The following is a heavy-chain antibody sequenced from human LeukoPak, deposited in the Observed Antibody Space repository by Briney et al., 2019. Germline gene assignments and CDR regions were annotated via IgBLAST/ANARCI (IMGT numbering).Heavy chain of an antibody. D-gene: IGHD4-17*01. CDR3: ARDYGDYFRWFDP. CDR1: FDPNSSGGYH. CDR2: ISYSGST. V-gene: IGHV4-31*03. Sequence: SDTLSLTCTFSFDPNSSGGYHWTWIPRHPGKGLERIGYISYSGSTYYNPSLKSRVNISMDTSKNQFSLSLTSVTAADTAVYYCARDYGDYFRWFDPWGQGTLVTVSS. J-gene: IGHJ5*02.